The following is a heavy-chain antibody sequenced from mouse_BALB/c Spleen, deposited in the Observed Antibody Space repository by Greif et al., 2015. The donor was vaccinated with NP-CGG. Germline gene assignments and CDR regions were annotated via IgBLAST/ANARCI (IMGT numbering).Heavy chain of an antibody. V-gene: IGHV1-9*01. D-gene: IGHD2-1*01. CDR3: VSMENYGNYGGAMDY. J-gene: IGHJ4*01. CDR1: GYTFSSYR. CDR2: FLPGRGST. Sequence: QVQLQQSRAELMKPGASVKISCKATGYTFSSYRIEWVKQRPGHGLEWIGDFLPGRGSTNYNEKYKGKATFTADTSSISCSVPLSVLTSWDSAIYYLVSMENYGNYGGAMDYWCQGSSFTVFS.